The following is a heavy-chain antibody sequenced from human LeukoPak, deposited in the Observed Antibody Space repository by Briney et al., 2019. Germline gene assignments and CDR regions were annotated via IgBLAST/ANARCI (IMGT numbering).Heavy chain of an antibody. CDR2: INPNSGGT. D-gene: IGHD6-13*01. CDR3: ARDPSSSWHNYYYYYYYMDV. CDR1: GYTFTGYY. J-gene: IGHJ6*03. V-gene: IGHV1-2*02. Sequence: APVKVSCKASGYTFTGYYMHWVRQAPGQGLEWMGWINPNSGGTNYAQKFQGRVTMTRDTSISTAYMELRSLRSDDTAVYYCARDPSSSWHNYYYYYYYMDVWGKGTTVTISS.